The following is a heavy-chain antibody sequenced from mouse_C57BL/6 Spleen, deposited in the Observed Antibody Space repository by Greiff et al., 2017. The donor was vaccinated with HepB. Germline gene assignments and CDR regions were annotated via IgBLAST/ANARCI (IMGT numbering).Heavy chain of an antibody. CDR3: ARQGTWAY. Sequence: EVMLVESGGGLVKPGGSLKLSCAASGFTFSSYTMSWVRQTPEKRLEWVATISGGGGNTYYPDSVKGRFTISRDNAKNTLYLQMSSLRSEDTALYYCARQGTWAYWGQGTLVTVSA. CDR1: GFTFSSYT. CDR2: ISGGGGNT. V-gene: IGHV5-9*01. D-gene: IGHD3-3*01. J-gene: IGHJ3*01.